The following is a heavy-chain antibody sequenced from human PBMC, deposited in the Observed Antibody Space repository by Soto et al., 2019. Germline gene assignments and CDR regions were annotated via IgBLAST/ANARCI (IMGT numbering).Heavy chain of an antibody. CDR1: GFTFSSHS. CDR2: INSDSSYI. CDR3: ARGRKGTGTKDWFDP. J-gene: IGHJ5*02. Sequence: PGGSLRLSCAASGFTFSSHSMNWVRQAPGKGLEWISSINSDSSYIYYADSVKGRFTISRDNAKNSLYLQMNSLRAEDTAVYYCARGRKGTGTKDWFDPWGQGTLVTVSS. D-gene: IGHD1-7*01. V-gene: IGHV3-21*01.